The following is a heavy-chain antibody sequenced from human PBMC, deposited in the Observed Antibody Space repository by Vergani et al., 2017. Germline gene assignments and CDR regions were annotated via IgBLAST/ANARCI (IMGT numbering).Heavy chain of an antibody. CDR1: GYSFTSYW. V-gene: IGHV5-10-1*03. CDR3: ARFSGAPVGVVILVWDYYYGMDV. Sequence: EVQLVQSGAEVKKPGESLRISCKGSGYSFTSYWISWVRQMPGKGLEWMGRIDPSDSYTNYSPSFQGHVTISADKSISTAYLQWSSLKASDTAMYYCARFSGAPVGVVILVWDYYYGMDVWGQGTTVTVSS. J-gene: IGHJ6*02. CDR2: IDPSDSYT. D-gene: IGHD3-3*01.